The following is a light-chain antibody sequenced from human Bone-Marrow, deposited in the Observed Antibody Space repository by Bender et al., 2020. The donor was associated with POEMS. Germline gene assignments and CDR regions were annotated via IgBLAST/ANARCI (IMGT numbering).Light chain of an antibody. V-gene: IGLV2-14*01. CDR2: DVS. Sequence: QSALTQPASVSGSPGQSITISCTGTSSDVGAYNYVSWYQRHPGKAPKLMIYDVSEPPSGVPDRFSGSKSGNTASLTVSGLQAEDEADYYCNSYTSSGTLVFGGGTKLTVL. J-gene: IGLJ3*02. CDR3: NSYTSSGTLV. CDR1: SSDVGAYNY.